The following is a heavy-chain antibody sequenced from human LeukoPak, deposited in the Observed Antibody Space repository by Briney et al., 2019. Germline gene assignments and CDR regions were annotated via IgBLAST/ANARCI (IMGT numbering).Heavy chain of an antibody. V-gene: IGHV4-59*08. CDR3: ARHGGAAVTLLDC. D-gene: IGHD4-23*01. Sequence: SETLSLTCTVSGGSISSYYWSWIRQPPGKGLEWIGYIYYSGSTNYNPSLKSRVILSVDTSKNQFSLKLTSVTAADTAVYYCARHGGAAVTLLDCWGQGTLVTVSS. J-gene: IGHJ4*02. CDR1: GGSISSYY. CDR2: IYYSGST.